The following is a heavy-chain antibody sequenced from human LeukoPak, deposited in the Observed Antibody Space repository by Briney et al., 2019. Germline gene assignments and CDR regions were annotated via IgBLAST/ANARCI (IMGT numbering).Heavy chain of an antibody. Sequence: PGGSLRLSCAASGFTFSSYSMSSVRQAPGKGLEWVSSISSSSSYIYYADSVKGRFTISRDNAKNSLYLQMSSLRAEDTAVYYCARTFMTTVTYWGQGTLVTVSS. D-gene: IGHD4-11*01. CDR3: ARTFMTTVTY. CDR1: GFTFSSYS. V-gene: IGHV3-21*01. J-gene: IGHJ4*02. CDR2: ISSSSSYI.